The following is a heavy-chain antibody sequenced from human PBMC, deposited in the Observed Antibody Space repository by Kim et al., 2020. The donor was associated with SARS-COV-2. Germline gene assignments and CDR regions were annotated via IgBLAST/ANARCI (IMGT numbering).Heavy chain of an antibody. CDR2: IRSKAQGGTT. CDR3: TRRYYGDY. V-gene: IGHV3-49*03. J-gene: IGHJ4*02. D-gene: IGHD3-10*01. Sequence: GGSLRLSCTASGFNFRDYAMTWFRQAPGKGLEWVGFIRSKAQGGTTEHAASVIGRFTISRDDSKSIAYLQMNSLKPEDTAVYYCTRRYYGDYWGQGTLVTVSS. CDR1: GFNFRDYA.